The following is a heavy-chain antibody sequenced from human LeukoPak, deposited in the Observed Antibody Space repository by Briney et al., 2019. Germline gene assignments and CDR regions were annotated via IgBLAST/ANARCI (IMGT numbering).Heavy chain of an antibody. Sequence: AGGSLRLSCAASGFTFSSYSMNWVRQAPGKGLEWVSSISSSNSYIYYADSVKGRFTISRDNAKNSLYLQMNSLRAEDTAVYYCARDPGSSWSYFDYWGQGTLVTVSS. CDR1: GFTFSSYS. D-gene: IGHD6-13*01. CDR3: ARDPGSSWSYFDY. J-gene: IGHJ4*02. V-gene: IGHV3-21*01. CDR2: ISSSNSYI.